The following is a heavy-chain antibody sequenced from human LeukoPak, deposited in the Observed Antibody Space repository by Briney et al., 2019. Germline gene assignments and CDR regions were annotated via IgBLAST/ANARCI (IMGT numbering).Heavy chain of an antibody. CDR2: ISSSSSTI. D-gene: IGHD2-15*01. J-gene: IGHJ4*02. CDR1: GFTFSDYY. CDR3: ARRNIAATYYFGY. Sequence: PGGSLRLSCAASGFTFSDYYMNCIRQTPERGLEWVSSISSSSSTIHCADSVKGRFTISRDNAKNSLFLQMNSLTAEDTAIYYCARRNIAATYYFGYWGQGALVTVSS. V-gene: IGHV3-11*01.